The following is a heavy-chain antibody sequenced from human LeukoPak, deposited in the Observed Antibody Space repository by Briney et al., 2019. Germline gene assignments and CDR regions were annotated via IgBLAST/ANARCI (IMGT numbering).Heavy chain of an antibody. V-gene: IGHV1-69*02. CDR3: ASRPAYYYDSSGYYPGAFDI. CDR2: IIPILGIA. J-gene: IGHJ3*02. D-gene: IGHD3-22*01. CDR1: GGTFSSYT. Sequence: SVKVSSKASGGTFSSYTISWVRQAPGQGLEWMGRIIPILGIANYAQKFQGRVTITADKSTSTAYMELSSLRSEDTAVYYCASRPAYYYDSSGYYPGAFDIWGQGTMVTVSS.